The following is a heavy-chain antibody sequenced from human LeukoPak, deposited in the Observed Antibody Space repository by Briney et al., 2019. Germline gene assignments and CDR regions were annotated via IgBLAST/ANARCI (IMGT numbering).Heavy chain of an antibody. CDR2: VSGDAGTI. J-gene: IGHJ3*01. V-gene: IGHV3-23*01. D-gene: IGHD3-3*01. CDR1: GFTFRNFA. CDR3: AKGWSGYFRSPFDL. Sequence: GGSLRLSCAASGFTFRNFAMNWVRQAPGKGLEWVSVVSGDAGTIHYADSVKGRFTISRGNSKNTLYLQMKSLRAEDTATYYCAKGWSGYFRSPFDLWGQGTMVTVSS.